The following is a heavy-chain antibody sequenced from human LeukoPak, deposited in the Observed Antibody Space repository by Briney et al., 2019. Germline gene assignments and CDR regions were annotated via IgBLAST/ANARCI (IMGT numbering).Heavy chain of an antibody. D-gene: IGHD3-10*01. J-gene: IGHJ6*02. Sequence: PSETLSLTCTVSGGSISSSSYYWGWIRQPPGKGLEWIGSIYYSGSTYYNPSLKSRVTMSVDTSKNQFSLKLSSVTAADTAVYYCARRRGYYGSGGYYYYGMDVWGQGTTVTVSS. CDR3: ARRRGYYGSGGYYYYGMDV. CDR2: IYYSGST. CDR1: GGSISSSSYY. V-gene: IGHV4-39*07.